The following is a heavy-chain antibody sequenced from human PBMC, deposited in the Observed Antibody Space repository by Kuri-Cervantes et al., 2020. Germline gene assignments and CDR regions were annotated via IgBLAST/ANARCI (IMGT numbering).Heavy chain of an antibody. CDR3: AKVTGSPRSSYLRAFDI. D-gene: IGHD7-27*01. CDR1: GFTFSNYA. V-gene: IGHV3-23*01. J-gene: IGHJ3*02. Sequence: GESLKISCAASGFTFSNYATSWVRQAPGKGLEWVSAISGSGGSTYYADSVKGRFTISRDNSKNTLYLQMNSLRAEDTAVYYCAKVTGSPRSSYLRAFDIWGQGTMVTVSS. CDR2: ISGSGGST.